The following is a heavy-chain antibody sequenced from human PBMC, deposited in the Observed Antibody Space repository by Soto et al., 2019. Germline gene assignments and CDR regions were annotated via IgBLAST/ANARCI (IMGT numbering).Heavy chain of an antibody. J-gene: IGHJ6*03. V-gene: IGHV4-34*01. CDR3: ARDRGSGSYYKRASFDYYYYMDV. CDR2: INHSGST. CDR1: GGSFSGYY. Sequence: SETLSLTCAVYGGSFSGYYWSWIRQPPGKGLEWIGEINHSGSTNYNPSLKSRVTISVDTSKNQFSLKLSSVTAADTAVYYCARDRGSGSYYKRASFDYYYYMDVWGKGSTVTVSS. D-gene: IGHD3-10*01.